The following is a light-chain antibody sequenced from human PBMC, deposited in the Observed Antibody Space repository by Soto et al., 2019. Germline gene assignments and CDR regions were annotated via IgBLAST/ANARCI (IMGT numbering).Light chain of an antibody. J-gene: IGLJ3*02. CDR1: NIGSKS. CDR3: QVWDRSSDHVV. CDR2: YDS. V-gene: IGLV3-21*04. Sequence: SYELTQPPSVSVAPGKTASITCGGNNIGSKSVHWYQQKPGQAPVVVIYYDSDRPSGIPERFSGSNSGNAATLTISRVEAGDEADYTCQVWDRSSDHVVFGGGTKLTVL.